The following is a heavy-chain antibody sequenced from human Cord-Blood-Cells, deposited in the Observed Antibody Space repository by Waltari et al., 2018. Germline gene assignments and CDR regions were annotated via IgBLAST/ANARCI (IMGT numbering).Heavy chain of an antibody. Sequence: QVQLVQSGAEVKKPGSSVKVYCKASGGNFSSSAISWVRRAPGQGLEWMGGIIPIFGTANYAQKFQGRVTITSDESTSTAYMELSSLRSEDTSVYYCARASSSWYWYFDLWGRGTLVTVSS. CDR2: IIPIFGTA. V-gene: IGHV1-69*01. CDR3: ARASSSWYWYFDL. CDR1: GGNFSSSA. J-gene: IGHJ2*01. D-gene: IGHD6-13*01.